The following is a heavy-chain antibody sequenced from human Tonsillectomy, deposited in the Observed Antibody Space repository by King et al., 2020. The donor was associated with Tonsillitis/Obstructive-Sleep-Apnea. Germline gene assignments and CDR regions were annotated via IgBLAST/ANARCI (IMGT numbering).Heavy chain of an antibody. CDR3: ALQGGNYSSNWFDP. J-gene: IGHJ5*02. Sequence: VQLVESGGGLVQPGGSLRLSCAASGFTFSSYAMSWVRQAPGKGLAWVSVISGSGGSTYYADSVKGRFAISRDNSKNTLYLQMNSLRAEDTAVYYCALQGGNYSSNWFDPWGQGTLVTVSS. V-gene: IGHV3-23*04. CDR1: GFTFSSYA. D-gene: IGHD1-26*01. CDR2: ISGSGGST.